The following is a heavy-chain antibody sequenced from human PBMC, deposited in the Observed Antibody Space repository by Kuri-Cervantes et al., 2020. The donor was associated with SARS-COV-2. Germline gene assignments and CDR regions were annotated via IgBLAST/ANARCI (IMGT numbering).Heavy chain of an antibody. CDR2: IYYTGST. D-gene: IGHD6-6*01. CDR1: GASISSSSYY. J-gene: IGHJ4*02. Sequence: GSLRLSCTVSGASISSSSYYWDWNRQPPGKGLEWIGSIYYTGSTYYNPSLKSRVTISVDTSKNQFSLKLSSVTAADTAVYYCAREVSSEQLVAFDYWGQGTLVTVSS. CDR3: AREVSSEQLVAFDY. V-gene: IGHV4-39*07.